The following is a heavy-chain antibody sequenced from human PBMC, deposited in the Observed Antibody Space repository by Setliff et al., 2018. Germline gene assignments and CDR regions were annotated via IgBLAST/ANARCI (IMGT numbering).Heavy chain of an antibody. CDR3: ARGRDFWSGYLVY. Sequence: GASVKVSCKASGGTFSSYAISWVRQAPGQGLEWMGGIIPIFGTANYAQKFQGWVTMTRDTSISTAYMELSRLRSDDTAVYYCARGRDFWSGYLVYWGQGTLVTV. J-gene: IGHJ4*02. CDR1: GGTFSSYA. D-gene: IGHD3-3*01. V-gene: IGHV1-69*05. CDR2: IIPIFGTA.